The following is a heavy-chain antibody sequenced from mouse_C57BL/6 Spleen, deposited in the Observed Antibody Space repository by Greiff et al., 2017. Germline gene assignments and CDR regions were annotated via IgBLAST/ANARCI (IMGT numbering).Heavy chain of an antibody. CDR3: ARSYDGYYFDY. J-gene: IGHJ2*01. Sequence: QVQLQQSGAELAKPGASVKLSCKASGYTFTSYWMHWVKQRPGQGLEWIGYINPSSGYTKYNQKFKDKATLTAEKSSSTAYMQLSSLTYEDSAVYYCARSYDGYYFDYWGQGTTLTVSS. CDR1: GYTFTSYW. CDR2: INPSSGYT. D-gene: IGHD2-3*01. V-gene: IGHV1-7*01.